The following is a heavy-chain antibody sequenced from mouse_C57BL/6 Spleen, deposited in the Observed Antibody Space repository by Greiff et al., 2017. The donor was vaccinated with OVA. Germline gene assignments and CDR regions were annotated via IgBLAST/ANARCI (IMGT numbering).Heavy chain of an antibody. J-gene: IGHJ2*01. CDR1: GYTFTSYW. Sequence: QVQLKESGAELVKPGASVKLSCKASGYTFTSYWMHWVKQRPGQGLEWIGMIHPNSGSTNYNEKFKSKATLTVDKSSSTAYMQLSSLTSEDSAVYYCARRTGYYFDDWGQGTTLTVSS. V-gene: IGHV1-64*01. CDR3: ARRTGYYFDD. CDR2: IHPNSGST. D-gene: IGHD2-2*01.